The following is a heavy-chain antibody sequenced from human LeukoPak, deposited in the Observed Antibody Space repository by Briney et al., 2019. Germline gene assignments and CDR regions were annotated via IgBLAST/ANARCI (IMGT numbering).Heavy chain of an antibody. D-gene: IGHD3-16*01. J-gene: IGHJ6*02. V-gene: IGHV3-23*01. CDR3: ARATCGTTCFYRLDV. CDR1: GFTFSNAA. Sequence: GGSLRLSCAATGFTFSNAAMIWVRQAPGRGLEWVSGISGSGDMPMYADSVRGRFTISRDNSMDTLYLQMTSLRADDTAVYSCARATCGTTCFYRLDVWGQGTTVTVSS. CDR2: ISGSGDMP.